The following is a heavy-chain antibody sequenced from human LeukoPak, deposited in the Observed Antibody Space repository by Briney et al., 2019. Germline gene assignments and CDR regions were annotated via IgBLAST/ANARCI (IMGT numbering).Heavy chain of an antibody. CDR2: ISGSGGST. V-gene: IGHV3-23*01. CDR1: GFTFSSYG. J-gene: IGHJ1*01. Sequence: GGSLRLSCAASGFTFSSYGMSWVRQAPGKGLEWVSAISGSGGSTYYADSVKGRFTISRDNSKNTLYLQMKSLRAEDTAVYYCAKEIYGDPTGGRFQHWGQGTLVTVSS. D-gene: IGHD4/OR15-4a*01. CDR3: AKEIYGDPTGGRFQH.